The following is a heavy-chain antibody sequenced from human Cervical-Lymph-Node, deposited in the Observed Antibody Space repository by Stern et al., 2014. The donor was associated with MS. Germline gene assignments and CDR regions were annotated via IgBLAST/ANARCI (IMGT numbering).Heavy chain of an antibody. J-gene: IGHJ6*02. D-gene: IGHD2-15*01. CDR1: GGTFSSYA. CDR3: ARGIVVVAAGFHYYYGMDV. Sequence: VQLVESGAEVKKPGSSVKVSCKASGGTFSSYAISWVRQAPGQGLEWMGGIIPIFGTANYAQKFQGRVTITADESTSTAYMELSSLRSEDTAVYYCARGIVVVAAGFHYYYGMDVWGQGTTVTVSS. V-gene: IGHV1-69*01. CDR2: IIPIFGTA.